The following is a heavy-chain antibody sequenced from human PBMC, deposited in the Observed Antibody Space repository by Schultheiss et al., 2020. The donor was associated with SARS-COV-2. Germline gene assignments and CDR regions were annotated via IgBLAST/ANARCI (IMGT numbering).Heavy chain of an antibody. CDR3: ARDGPIHYNYYGSGSYYI. CDR1: GYTFTSYY. CDR2: INPNSGGT. V-gene: IGHV1-2*02. J-gene: IGHJ4*02. Sequence: ASVKVSCKASGYTFTSYYMHWVRQAPGQGLEWMGWINPNSGGTNYAQKFQGRVTMTRDTSISTAYMELRSLRSDDTAVYYCARDGPIHYNYYGSGSYYIWGQGTLVTVSS. D-gene: IGHD3-10*01.